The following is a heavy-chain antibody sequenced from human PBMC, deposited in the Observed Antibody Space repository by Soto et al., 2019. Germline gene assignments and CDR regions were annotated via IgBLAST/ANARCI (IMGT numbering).Heavy chain of an antibody. CDR3: ARGGSAGHEAAL. J-gene: IGHJ4*02. Sequence: GGSLRLSCAASGVAFSYYWMTWVRQAPGKGLEWVANIKEDGSKTHYVDSVRGRFTISRDNAKNSLYLQMNSLRVEETAVYYCARGGSAGHEAALWGQGALVTVSS. CDR2: IKEDGSKT. CDR1: GVAFSYYW. D-gene: IGHD3-16*01. V-gene: IGHV3-7*01.